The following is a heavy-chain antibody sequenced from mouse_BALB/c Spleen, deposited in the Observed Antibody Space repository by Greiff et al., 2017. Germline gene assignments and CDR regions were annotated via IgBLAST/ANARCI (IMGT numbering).Heavy chain of an antibody. V-gene: IGHV5-6-5*01. CDR2: ISSGGST. Sequence: EVQRVESGGGLVKPGGSLKLSCAASGFTFSSYAMSWVRQTPEKRLEWVASISSGGSTYYPDSVKGRFTISRDNARNILYLQMSSLRSEDTARDYCARGDYYGRSYWGQGTTLTVSS. CDR1: GFTFSSYA. D-gene: IGHD1-1*01. CDR3: ARGDYYGRSY. J-gene: IGHJ2*01.